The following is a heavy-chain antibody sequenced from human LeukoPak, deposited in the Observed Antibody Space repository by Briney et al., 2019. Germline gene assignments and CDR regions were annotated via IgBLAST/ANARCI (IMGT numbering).Heavy chain of an antibody. CDR1: GGSISSGGYY. Sequence: SQTLSLTCTVSGGSISSGGYYWSWIRQHPGKGLEWIGYIYYSGSTYYNPSRKSRVTISVDTSKNQFSLKLSSVTAADTPVYYCARERSSYNRFCGFDPWGQAPLLTV. CDR2: IYYSGST. D-gene: IGHD2/OR15-2a*01. V-gene: IGHV4-31*03. J-gene: IGHJ5*02. CDR3: ARERSSYNRFCGFDP.